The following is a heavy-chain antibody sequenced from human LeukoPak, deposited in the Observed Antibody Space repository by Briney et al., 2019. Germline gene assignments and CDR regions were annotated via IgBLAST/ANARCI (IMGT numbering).Heavy chain of an antibody. CDR2: INGRADRT. J-gene: IGHJ3*01. CDR1: GFDFRGYG. D-gene: IGHD5/OR15-5a*01. CDR3: AKRGSFYRRQTSYGDSFDV. V-gene: IGHV3-23*01. Sequence: PGGSLRLSCAASGFDFRGYGMSWFRQAPGQGLEWVSAINGRADRTHCADSVQGRFSVSRDNSNNILYLHMSGLRPEDTALYFCAKRGSFYRRQTSYGDSFDVWGQGTMVTVSS.